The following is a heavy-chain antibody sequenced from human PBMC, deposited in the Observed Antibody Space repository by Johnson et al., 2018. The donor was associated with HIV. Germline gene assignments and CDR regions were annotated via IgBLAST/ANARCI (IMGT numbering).Heavy chain of an antibody. Sequence: VQLVESGGGLVQPGGSLRLSCAASGFTFSSYWMSWVRQAPGKGLEWVANIKQDGSEKYYVESVKGRFTISRDNSKNTLYLQMNSLRAEDTAVYYCARGGYGEVFDIWGQGTMVTVSS. J-gene: IGHJ3*02. D-gene: IGHD4-17*01. CDR1: GFTFSSYW. CDR2: IKQDGSEK. V-gene: IGHV3-7*02. CDR3: ARGGYGEVFDI.